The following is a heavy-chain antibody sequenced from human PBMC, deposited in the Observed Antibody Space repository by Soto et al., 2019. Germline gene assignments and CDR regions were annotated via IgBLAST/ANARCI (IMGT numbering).Heavy chain of an antibody. V-gene: IGHV4-4*02. J-gene: IGHJ4*02. D-gene: IGHD4-17*01. CDR1: GGSISSSNW. CDR2: IYHSGST. CDR3: ATFRGMTTATTERYFDY. Sequence: SETLSLTCAVSGGSISSSNWWNWVRQPPGKGLEWIGEIYHSGSTNYNPSLKSRVTISLDKSKKQFSLKLYSVTAADAAVYYWATFRGMTTATTERYFDYWGQGTLVTVSS.